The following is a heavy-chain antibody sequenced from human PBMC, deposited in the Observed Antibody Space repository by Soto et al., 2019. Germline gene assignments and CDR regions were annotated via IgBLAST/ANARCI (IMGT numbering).Heavy chain of an antibody. Sequence: GSLRLSCAASGFTFSSYSMNWVRQAPGKGLEWVSSISSSSSYIYYADSVKGRFTISRDNAKNSLYLQMNSLRAEDTAVYYCARAPLMRAADYYYYYGMDVWGQGTTVTVSS. J-gene: IGHJ6*02. CDR2: ISSSSSYI. CDR3: ARAPLMRAADYYYYYGMDV. V-gene: IGHV3-21*01. CDR1: GFTFSSYS. D-gene: IGHD6-13*01.